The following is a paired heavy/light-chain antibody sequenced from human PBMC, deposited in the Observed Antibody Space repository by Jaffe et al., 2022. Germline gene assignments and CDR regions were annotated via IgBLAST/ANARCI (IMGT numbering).Light chain of an antibody. V-gene: IGKV1-39*01. CDR1: QSIATY. CDR2: AAS. J-gene: IGKJ4*01. CDR3: QQSYRTPVT. Sequence: DIQMTQSPSSLSASVGDRVTITCRASQSIATYLNWYQQKPNNAPKVLIYAASTLQSGVPSRFSGSGSGTDFTLTISSLQPDDFATYYCQQSYRTPVTFGGGTKVEIK.
Heavy chain of an antibody. V-gene: IGHV3-74*01. CDR1: GFTFSDYS. CDR3: TRTPRTFGDRYFFDS. D-gene: IGHD2-21*02. J-gene: IGHJ4*02. Sequence: EVHLVESGGGLVQPGGSLRLSCAASGFTFSDYSMHWVRQAPGKGLVWVSRIDSDGSITYYGDSVKGRFTISRDNAENTLYLQMMSLRAEDTALYYCTRTPRTFGDRYFFDSWGRGTLVTVSS. CDR2: IDSDGSIT.